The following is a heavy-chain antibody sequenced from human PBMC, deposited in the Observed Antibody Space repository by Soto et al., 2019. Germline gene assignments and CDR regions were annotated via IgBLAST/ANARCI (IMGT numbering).Heavy chain of an antibody. CDR3: ARGGASYYYYYGMDV. D-gene: IGHD1-26*01. CDR2: INPNSGGT. J-gene: IGHJ6*02. V-gene: IGHV1-2*04. Sequence: GASVKVSCKASGYTFTGYYMHWVRQAPGQGLEWMGWINPNSGGTNYAQKFQGWVTMTRDTSISTAYMELSRLRSDDTAVYYCARGGASYYYYYGMDVWGQGTTVTVSS. CDR1: GYTFTGYY.